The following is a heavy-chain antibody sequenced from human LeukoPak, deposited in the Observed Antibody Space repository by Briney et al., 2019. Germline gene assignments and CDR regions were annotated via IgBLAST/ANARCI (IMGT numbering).Heavy chain of an antibody. Sequence: ASVKVSCMASRYTFNTYGINWVRQAPGQGVAWMGWISAYNGNTNYAQNFQGRITLTTDTSTSTDYMELTSLRFDDTAVYYCARDGRQWVPLNWFDPWGQGTLVIVSS. D-gene: IGHD6-19*01. J-gene: IGHJ5*02. CDR3: ARDGRQWVPLNWFDP. CDR1: RYTFNTYG. CDR2: ISAYNGNT. V-gene: IGHV1-18*04.